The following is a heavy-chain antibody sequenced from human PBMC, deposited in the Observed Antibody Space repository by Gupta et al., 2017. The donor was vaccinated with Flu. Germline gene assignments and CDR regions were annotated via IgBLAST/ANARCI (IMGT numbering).Heavy chain of an antibody. V-gene: IGHV3-74*01. D-gene: IGHD3-10*01. J-gene: IGHJ6*03. Sequence: KGLVWVSRINSGGSSTNYADSVKGRFTISRDNAKNTLYLQMNSLRAEDTAVYYCARGEMVRGVIQYYYYMDVWGKGTTVTVSS. CDR2: INSGGSST. CDR3: ARGEMVRGVIQYYYYMDV.